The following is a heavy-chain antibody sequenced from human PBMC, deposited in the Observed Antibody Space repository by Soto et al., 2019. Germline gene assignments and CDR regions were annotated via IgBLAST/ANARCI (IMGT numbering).Heavy chain of an antibody. V-gene: IGHV2-5*02. D-gene: IGHD3-3*01. Sequence: QITLNESGPTVVRPTETLTLTCRFSGFSLTTSGVGVGWIRQSPGKAPEWLALIYWDDDKRYSASLKSRLTITKDTSKNQVVLTVSDLDPTDTATYYCAHRVLRTVFGLVTTTAIFFDFWGPGTPVADSS. CDR1: GFSLTTSGVG. J-gene: IGHJ4*02. CDR2: IYWDDDK. CDR3: AHRVLRTVFGLVTTTAIFFDF.